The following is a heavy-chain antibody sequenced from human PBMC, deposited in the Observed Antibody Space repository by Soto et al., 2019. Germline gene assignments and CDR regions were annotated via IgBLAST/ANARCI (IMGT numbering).Heavy chain of an antibody. J-gene: IGHJ6*02. V-gene: IGHV3-48*01. CDR3: AKIGTYLRMDV. D-gene: IGHD3-10*01. Sequence: EVQLVESGGGLVQPGGSLRLSCAVSGFTFSSYSMNWVRQAPGKGLEWVSYISSGSGTTYYADSVKGRFSISRDNANNSLYLQMNSLRVEDTVVYYCAKIGTYLRMDVWGQGTTVTVSS. CDR1: GFTFSSYS. CDR2: ISSGSGTT.